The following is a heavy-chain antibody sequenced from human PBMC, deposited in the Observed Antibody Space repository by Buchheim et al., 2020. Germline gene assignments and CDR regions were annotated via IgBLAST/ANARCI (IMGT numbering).Heavy chain of an antibody. CDR3: ARDLYGYYAVAV. D-gene: IGHD2/OR15-2a*01. Sequence: EEQLVESGGGLVQPGGCLRLSCAASGFTFSSYSMYWVRQAPGKGLEWVSYISSTGRDMYYADSVKGRFTVSRDNAENSLYLKMNGLTAEDTAVYYCARDLYGYYAVAVWGQGTT. CDR2: ISSTGRDM. CDR1: GFTFSSYS. V-gene: IGHV3-48*01. J-gene: IGHJ6*02.